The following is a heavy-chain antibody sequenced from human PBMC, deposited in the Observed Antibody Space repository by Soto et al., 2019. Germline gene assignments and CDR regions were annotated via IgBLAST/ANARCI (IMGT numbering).Heavy chain of an antibody. CDR3: APPWRHLWLFRY. Sequence: GASVKVSCKASGNTFTTYAMHWVRQAPGQRPEWMGWIHVGDGNTKYSQKFQARVTITWETSARTAYMQLSSLRSEDTAVYYCAPPWRHLWLFRYWGQGTLATVSS. D-gene: IGHD5-18*01. V-gene: IGHV1-3*01. CDR1: GNTFTTYA. CDR2: IHVGDGNT. J-gene: IGHJ4*02.